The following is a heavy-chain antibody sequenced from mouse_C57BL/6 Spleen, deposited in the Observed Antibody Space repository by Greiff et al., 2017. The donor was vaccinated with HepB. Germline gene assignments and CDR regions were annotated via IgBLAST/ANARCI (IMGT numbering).Heavy chain of an antibody. Sequence: EVQLKESGGGLVKPGGSLKLSCAASGFTFSDYGMHWVRQAPEKGLEWVAYISSGSSTIYYADTVKGRFTISRDNAKNTLFLQMTSLRSEDTAMYYCARPSDGSSYDYFDYWGQGTTLTVSS. CDR2: ISSGSSTI. V-gene: IGHV5-17*01. D-gene: IGHD1-1*01. J-gene: IGHJ2*01. CDR3: ARPSDGSSYDYFDY. CDR1: GFTFSDYG.